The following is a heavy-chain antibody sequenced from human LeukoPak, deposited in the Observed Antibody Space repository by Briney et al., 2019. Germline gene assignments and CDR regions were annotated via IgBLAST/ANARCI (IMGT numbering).Heavy chain of an antibody. J-gene: IGHJ4*02. Sequence: ASVKVSCKASGYTFTNYDFNWMRQATGQGLEWMGWMNPNSGSTGYAQKFQGRVTMTRDTSISTAYMELSSLTSEDTAVYYCARDRAIAAALLDWGQGTLVTVSS. CDR1: GYTFTNYD. V-gene: IGHV1-8*01. CDR2: MNPNSGST. D-gene: IGHD6-13*01. CDR3: ARDRAIAAALLD.